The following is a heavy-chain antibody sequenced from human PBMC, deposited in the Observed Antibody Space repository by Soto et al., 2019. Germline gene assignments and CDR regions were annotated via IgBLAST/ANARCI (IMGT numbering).Heavy chain of an antibody. D-gene: IGHD5-12*01. CDR2: IYYSGST. J-gene: IGHJ6*03. V-gene: IGHV4-59*01. CDR3: ARGRPPPYIGYGDFYYYYYLMDV. CDR1: GGSISSYY. Sequence: SETLSLTCTVSGGSISSYYWSWIRQPPGKGLEWIGYIYYSGSTNYNPSLKSRVTISVDTSKNQFSLKLSSVTAADTAVYYCARGRPPPYIGYGDFYYYYYLMDVWGKGTTVTVSS.